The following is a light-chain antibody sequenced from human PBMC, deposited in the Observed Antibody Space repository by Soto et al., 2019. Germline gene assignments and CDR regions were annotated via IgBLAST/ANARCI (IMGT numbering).Light chain of an antibody. CDR3: SSYTSGGNYV. Sequence: QSALTQPASVSGSPGQSVAISCTGTSSDVAAYNFVSWYQQHPGKAPKLMVFDVSNRPSGVSNRFSGSMSGNTASLTISGLQAEDEADYYCSSYTSGGNYVFGTGTKLTVL. CDR1: SSDVAAYNF. J-gene: IGLJ1*01. CDR2: DVS. V-gene: IGLV2-14*01.